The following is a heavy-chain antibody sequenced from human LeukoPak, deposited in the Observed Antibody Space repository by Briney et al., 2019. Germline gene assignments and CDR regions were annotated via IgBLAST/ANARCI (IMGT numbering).Heavy chain of an antibody. CDR1: GFTFSSYW. D-gene: IGHD2-2*01. CDR2: ISSSGSTI. V-gene: IGHV3-48*04. CDR3: ARDLPYQLLSPALEPGALVFDY. J-gene: IGHJ4*02. Sequence: PGGSLRLSCAASGFTFSSYWMSWVRQAPGKGLEWVSYISSSGSTIYYADSVKGRFTISRDNAKNSLYLQMNSLRAEDTAVYYCARDLPYQLLSPALEPGALVFDYWGQGTLVTVSS.